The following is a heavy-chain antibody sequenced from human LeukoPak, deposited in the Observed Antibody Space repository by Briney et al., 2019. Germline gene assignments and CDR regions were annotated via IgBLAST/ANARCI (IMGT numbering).Heavy chain of an antibody. CDR2: IYYSGST. D-gene: IGHD3-10*01. V-gene: IGHV4-59*12. J-gene: IGHJ4*02. CDR3: ARAPYYYGSGAIDC. CDR1: GGSISSYY. Sequence: SETLSLTCTVSGGSISSYYWSWIRQPPGKGLEWIGYIYYSGSTNYSPSLKSRVTISVDTSKNQFSLKLSSVTAADTAVYYCARAPYYYGSGAIDCWGQGTLVTVPS.